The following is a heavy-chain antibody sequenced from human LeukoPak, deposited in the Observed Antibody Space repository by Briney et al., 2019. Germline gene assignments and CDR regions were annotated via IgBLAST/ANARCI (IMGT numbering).Heavy chain of an antibody. CDR1: GGSISSGGYY. CDR2: IYYSGST. D-gene: IGHD1-14*01. CDR3: ARDSWPEVVRFDY. V-gene: IGHV4-31*03. Sequence: SSETLSLTCTVSGGSISSGGYYWSWIRQHPGKGLEWIGYIYYSGSTYYNPSLKSRVTISVDTSKNQFSLKLSSVTAADTAVYYCARDSWPEVVRFDYWGQGTLVAVSS. J-gene: IGHJ4*02.